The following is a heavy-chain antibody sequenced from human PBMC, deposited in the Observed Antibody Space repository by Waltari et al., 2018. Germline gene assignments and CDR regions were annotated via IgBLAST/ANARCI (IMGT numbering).Heavy chain of an antibody. CDR3: VKGQGRAAAANWFDS. Sequence: QVQLLDSGGGVVQPGSSLRLSCAASGFSSSSYGMHWVRQAPGKGLEWVAVISYDGNYNDYADSVKGRFTISRDNFKNTLSLQMDSLRDEDTAVYYCVKGQGRAAAANWFDSWGQGTLVTVFS. D-gene: IGHD6-13*01. J-gene: IGHJ5*01. V-gene: IGHV3-30*18. CDR2: ISYDGNYN. CDR1: GFSSSSYG.